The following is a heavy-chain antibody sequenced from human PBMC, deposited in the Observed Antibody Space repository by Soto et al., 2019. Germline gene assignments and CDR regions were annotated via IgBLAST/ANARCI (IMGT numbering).Heavy chain of an antibody. V-gene: IGHV3-23*01. J-gene: IGHJ5*02. CDR1: GFISSSYS. Sequence: GGALRLCWAASGFISSSYSMSWVRQAPGKGLEWVSAISGSGGSTYYADSVKGRFTISRDNSKNTLYLQMNSLRAEDTAVYYCAKYPHVAPPDLLASPAQRTSDP. CDR2: ISGSGGST. D-gene: IGHD2-15*01. CDR3: AKYPHVAPPDLLASPAQRTSDP.